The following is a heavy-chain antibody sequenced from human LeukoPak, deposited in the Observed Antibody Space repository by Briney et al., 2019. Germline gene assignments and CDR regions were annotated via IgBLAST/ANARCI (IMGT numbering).Heavy chain of an antibody. CDR1: GGSFSGYY. D-gene: IGHD3-3*01. CDR3: ARVLRSYYYYYGMDV. J-gene: IGHJ6*02. V-gene: IGHV4-34*01. Sequence: SETLSLTCAVYGGSFSGYYWSWIRQPPGKGLEWIGEINHSGSTNYNPSLKSRVTISVDTSKNQFSLKLSSVTAADTAVYYCARVLRSYYYYYGMDVWGQGTTVTVSS. CDR2: INHSGST.